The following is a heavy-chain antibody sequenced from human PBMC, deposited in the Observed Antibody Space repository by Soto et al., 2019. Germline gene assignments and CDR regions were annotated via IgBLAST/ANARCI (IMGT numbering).Heavy chain of an antibody. Sequence: ASVKVSCKASGGTFSSYAISWVRQAPGQGLEWMGGIIPIFGTANYAQKFQGWVTMTRDTSISTAYMELSRLRSDDTAVFYCARDWGYSNYYFDYWGQGTLVTVSS. J-gene: IGHJ4*02. CDR2: IIPIFGTA. D-gene: IGHD4-4*01. CDR1: GGTFSSYA. V-gene: IGHV1-69*05. CDR3: ARDWGYSNYYFDY.